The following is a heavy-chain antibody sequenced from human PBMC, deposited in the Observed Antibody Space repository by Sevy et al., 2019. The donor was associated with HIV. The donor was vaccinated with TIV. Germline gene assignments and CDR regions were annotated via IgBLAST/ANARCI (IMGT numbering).Heavy chain of an antibody. J-gene: IGHJ4*02. D-gene: IGHD4-4*01. CDR3: ARDDGNYSFHY. Sequence: GGSLRLSCAASGFTFSKYWMGWVRQAPGKGLEWVANIKQDTGQKYYVDTLKGRFTISRDNAKNSLYLQMNSLRAEDTAVYFCARDDGNYSFHYWGQGTLVTVSS. CDR2: IKQDTGQK. V-gene: IGHV3-7*01. CDR1: GFTFSKYW.